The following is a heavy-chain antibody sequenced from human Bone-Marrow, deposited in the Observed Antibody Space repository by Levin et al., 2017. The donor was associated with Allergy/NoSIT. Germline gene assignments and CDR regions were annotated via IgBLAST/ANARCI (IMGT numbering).Heavy chain of an antibody. CDR2: IKSEADGATT. J-gene: IGHJ6*02. V-gene: IGHV3-15*07. CDR1: GFTFNKAW. Sequence: SGGSLRLSCAASGFTFNKAWMYWVRQAPGKGLEWVGRIKSEADGATTDSAAPVQGRFSLSRDDSKDTLYLQMNSLKIEDTAVYYCTTTPSGAHNFYGMDVWGQGTTVTVSS. CDR3: TTTPSGAHNFYGMDV.